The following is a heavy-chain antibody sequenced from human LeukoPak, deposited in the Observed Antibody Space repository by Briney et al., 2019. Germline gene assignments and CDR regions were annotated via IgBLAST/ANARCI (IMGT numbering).Heavy chain of an antibody. CDR3: ARVYHPREVWFGEDYYYYYMDV. CDR2: IYYSGST. J-gene: IGHJ6*03. CDR1: GGSISSSSYY. D-gene: IGHD3-10*01. V-gene: IGHV4-39*07. Sequence: PSETLSLTCTVSGGSISSSSYYWGWIRQPPGKGLEWIGSIYYSGSTYYNPSLKSRVTISVDTSKNQFSLKLSSVTAADTAVYYCARVYHPREVWFGEDYYYYYMDVWGKGTTVTISS.